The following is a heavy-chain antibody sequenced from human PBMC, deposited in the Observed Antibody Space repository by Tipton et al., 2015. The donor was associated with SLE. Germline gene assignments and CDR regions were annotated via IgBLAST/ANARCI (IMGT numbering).Heavy chain of an antibody. CDR1: GGSFSGYY. CDR2: INHSGST. V-gene: IGHV4-34*01. CDR3: AREEKTETHAFDI. D-gene: IGHD1-1*01. Sequence: TLSLTCAVYGGSFSGYYWSWIRQPPGKGLEWIGEINHSGSTNYNPSLKSRVTISLDTSKNQFSLKLSSVTAADTAVYYCAREEKTETHAFDIWGQGTMVTVSS. J-gene: IGHJ3*02.